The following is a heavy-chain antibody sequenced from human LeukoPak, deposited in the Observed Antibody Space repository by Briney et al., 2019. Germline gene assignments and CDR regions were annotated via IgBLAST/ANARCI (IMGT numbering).Heavy chain of an antibody. V-gene: IGHV1-8*02. Sequence: ASVKVSCKASGYTFTSYYMHWERQATGQGLEWMGWMSPNSGDTGYAQKFQGRVTMTSDSSISTAYMELSSLRSEDTAIYYCVRTPPNWGFDYWGQGTLVTVSS. CDR2: MSPNSGDT. J-gene: IGHJ4*02. CDR1: GYTFTSYY. CDR3: VRTPPNWGFDY. D-gene: IGHD7-27*01.